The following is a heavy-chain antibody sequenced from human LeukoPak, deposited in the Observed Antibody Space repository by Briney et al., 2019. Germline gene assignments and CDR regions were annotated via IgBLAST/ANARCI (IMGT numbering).Heavy chain of an antibody. CDR3: ARRGKDGYNYWYFGY. D-gene: IGHD5-24*01. Sequence: PSETLSLTCAVYSGSSSGYYWRWLPHPQGKGLEWIGEINHSGSTNYNPSLKSLVTISVDTSKNQFSLKLRSVTAADTAVYYCARRGKDGYNYWYFGYWGQGTLVTVSS. CDR1: SGSSSGYY. J-gene: IGHJ4*02. CDR2: INHSGST. V-gene: IGHV4-34*01.